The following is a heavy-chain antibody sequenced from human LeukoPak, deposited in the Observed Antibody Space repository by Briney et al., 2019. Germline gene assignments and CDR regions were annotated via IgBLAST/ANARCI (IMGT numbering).Heavy chain of an antibody. CDR1: GFTFSDYY. CDR2: ISSSGSTI. CDR3: ARVTILRRYAFDI. Sequence: GGSLRLSCAASGFTFSDYYMSWIRQAPGKWLEWVSYISSSGSTIYYADSVKGRFTISRDNAKNSLYLQMSSLRAEDTAVYYCARVTILRRYAFDIWGQGTMVTVSS. V-gene: IGHV3-11*04. D-gene: IGHD4-23*01. J-gene: IGHJ3*02.